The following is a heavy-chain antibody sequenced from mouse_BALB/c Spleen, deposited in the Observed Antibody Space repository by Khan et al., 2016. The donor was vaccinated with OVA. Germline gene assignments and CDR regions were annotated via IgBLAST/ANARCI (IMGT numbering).Heavy chain of an antibody. D-gene: IGHD2-3*01. CDR1: GYSITSDYA. CDR2: INYSGST. J-gene: IGHJ4*01. Sequence: VQLKESGPGLVNPSQSLSLTCTVTGYSITSDYAWNWIRQFPGNKLEWMGYINYSGSTNYNPALKSRISITRDTSKNQFFLQLNSVTTEDTATYYGARDGSRYNHAMDYWGQGTSVTVSS. V-gene: IGHV3-2*02. CDR3: ARDGSRYNHAMDY.